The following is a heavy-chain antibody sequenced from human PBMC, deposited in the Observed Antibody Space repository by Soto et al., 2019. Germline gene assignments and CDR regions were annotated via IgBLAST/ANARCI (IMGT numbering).Heavy chain of an antibody. CDR3: AKDLSFSSKSVRFDE. V-gene: IGHV3-23*01. Sequence: GGSLRLSCAASGFSFSSYAMNWVRQAPGKGLDWVSTITGSGGNTYYADSVKGRFTISRDNSKNTVYLQMNSLTAEDTALYYCAKDLSFSSKSVRFDEWGQGTQVTVSS. D-gene: IGHD3-10*01. CDR2: ITGSGGNT. J-gene: IGHJ4*02. CDR1: GFSFSSYA.